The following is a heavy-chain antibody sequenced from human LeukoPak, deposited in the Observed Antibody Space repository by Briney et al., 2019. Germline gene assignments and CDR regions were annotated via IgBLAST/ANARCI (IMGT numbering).Heavy chain of an antibody. Sequence: GGSLRLSCAASGFTFSSYEMNWVRQAPGKGLEWVSYISSSGSTIYYADSVKGRFTISRDNAKNSLYLQMNSLRAEDTAVYYCATDGKAVVVAARDVWGKGTTVTISS. D-gene: IGHD2-15*01. J-gene: IGHJ6*04. CDR2: ISSSGSTI. CDR3: ATDGKAVVVAARDV. CDR1: GFTFSSYE. V-gene: IGHV3-48*03.